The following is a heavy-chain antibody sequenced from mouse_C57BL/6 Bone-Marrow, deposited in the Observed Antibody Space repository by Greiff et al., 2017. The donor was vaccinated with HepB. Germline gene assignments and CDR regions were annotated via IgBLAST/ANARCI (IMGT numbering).Heavy chain of an antibody. CDR2: IDPSDSYT. J-gene: IGHJ1*03. CDR1: GYTFTSYW. Sequence: QVQLQQPGAELVKPGASVKLSCKASGYTFTSYWMQWVKQRPGQGLEWIGEIDPSDSYTNYNQKFKGKATLTVDTSSSTAYMQLSSLTSEDSAVYYCARWDYGSSYWYFDVWGTGTTATVSS. V-gene: IGHV1-50*01. CDR3: ARWDYGSSYWYFDV. D-gene: IGHD1-1*01.